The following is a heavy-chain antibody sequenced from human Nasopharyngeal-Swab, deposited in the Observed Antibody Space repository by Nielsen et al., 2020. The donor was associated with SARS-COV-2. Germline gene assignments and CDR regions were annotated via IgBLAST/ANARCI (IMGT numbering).Heavy chain of an antibody. Sequence: SETLSLTCTVSGFSITSGYSWGWIRQPPGKGPEYIGSIFRSGDVRYSPSLSSRVTMSVDTSKNQMSLRLRSATAADTAMYYCARLGYGDYEADNWGQGILVTVSS. CDR3: ARLGYGDYEADN. D-gene: IGHD2-21*02. J-gene: IGHJ4*02. V-gene: IGHV4-38-2*02. CDR2: IFRSGDV. CDR1: GFSITSGYS.